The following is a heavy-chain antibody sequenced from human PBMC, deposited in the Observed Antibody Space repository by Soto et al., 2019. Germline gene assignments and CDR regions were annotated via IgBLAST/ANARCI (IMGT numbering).Heavy chain of an antibody. Sequence: GGSLRLSCAASGFTFSSYWMHWVRQAPGKGLVWVSRINSDGSSTSYADSVKGRFTISRDNAKNTLYLQMNSLRAEDTAVYYCASLPVAPLRLGELSLYLFAPYDAFDIWGQGTMVTVSS. CDR3: ASLPVAPLRLGELSLYLFAPYDAFDI. CDR2: INSDGSST. J-gene: IGHJ3*02. CDR1: GFTFSSYW. D-gene: IGHD3-16*02. V-gene: IGHV3-74*01.